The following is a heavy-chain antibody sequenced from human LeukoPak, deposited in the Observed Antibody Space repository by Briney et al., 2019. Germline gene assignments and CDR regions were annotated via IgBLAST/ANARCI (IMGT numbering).Heavy chain of an antibody. V-gene: IGHV3-74*01. D-gene: IGHD3-22*01. CDR1: GFSFSSYW. CDR3: ARGPSGYSLS. CDR2: INNDGTYT. Sequence: PGGSLRLSCAASGFSFSSYWMHWVRQGAGKGLVWVSRINNDGTYTTYADSVKGRFTISRDNAKNTLYLQMNSLRAEDTAVYYCARGPSGYSLSWGQGTLVTASS. J-gene: IGHJ5*02.